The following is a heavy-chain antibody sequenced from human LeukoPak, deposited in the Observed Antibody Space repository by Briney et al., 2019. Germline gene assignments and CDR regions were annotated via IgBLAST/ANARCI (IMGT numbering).Heavy chain of an antibody. Sequence: SETLSLTCTVSGXSISSYYWSWIRQPPGKGLEWIGYIYYSGSPTYNPSLKSRVTIAADTSKNQFSLKLSSVTAADTAMYYCARGFAYGDTGSFDYWGQGALVTASS. CDR2: IYYSGSP. D-gene: IGHD4-17*01. CDR3: ARGFAYGDTGSFDY. J-gene: IGHJ4*02. CDR1: GXSISSYY. V-gene: IGHV4-59*01.